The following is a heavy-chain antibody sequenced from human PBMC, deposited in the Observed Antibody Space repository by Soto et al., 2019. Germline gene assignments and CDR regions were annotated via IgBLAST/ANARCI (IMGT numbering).Heavy chain of an antibody. CDR2: ISRSSDYI. CDR1: GFALNIHS. D-gene: IGHD3-3*01. Sequence: GGSLRLSCAASGFALNIHSMNWVRQAPGKGLEWASSISRSSDYISYADSVKGRFTISRDNAENSVFLQMHSLRAEDTAVYYCVRTNDFWPAYMTPHSYAMDVWGQGTTVTVSS. CDR3: VRTNDFWPAYMTPHSYAMDV. J-gene: IGHJ6*02. V-gene: IGHV3-21*01.